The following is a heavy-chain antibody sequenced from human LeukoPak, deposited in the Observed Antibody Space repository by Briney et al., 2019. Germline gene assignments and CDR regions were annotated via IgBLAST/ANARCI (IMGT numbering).Heavy chain of an antibody. V-gene: IGHV3-23*01. Sequence: GGSLRLSCAASGFTFSSYWMSWVRQAPGKGLEWVSAISGRGGSTSYADSVKGRFTIARDNSKSTLYLQMNSLRAEDTAVYYCAKDVFDDNSGYYTYYFDYWGQGTLVTVSS. CDR2: ISGRGGST. CDR1: GFTFSSYW. CDR3: AKDVFDDNSGYYTYYFDY. D-gene: IGHD3-3*01. J-gene: IGHJ4*02.